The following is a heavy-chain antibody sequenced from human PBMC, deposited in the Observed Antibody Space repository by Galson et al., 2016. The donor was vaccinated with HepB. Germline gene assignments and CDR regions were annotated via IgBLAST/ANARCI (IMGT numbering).Heavy chain of an antibody. J-gene: IGHJ4*02. Sequence: CAISGDSVSSNSAGWNWIRQSPSRGLEWLGRTYYRSNWRNDYADSVKGQITINPDTSKNHFSLQLNSVTPEDTAVYYCARSYLLGRGFGWWGQGTLVTVSS. CDR3: ARSYLLGRGFGW. V-gene: IGHV6-1*01. CDR1: GDSVSSNSAG. D-gene: IGHD7-27*01. CDR2: TYYRSNWRN.